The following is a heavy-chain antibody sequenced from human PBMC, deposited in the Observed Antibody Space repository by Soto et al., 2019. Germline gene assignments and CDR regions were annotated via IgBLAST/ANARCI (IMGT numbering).Heavy chain of an antibody. Sequence: VQLVESGGGVVQPGRSLRLSCAASGFTFSSYGMHWVRQAPGKGLEWVAVISYDGSNKYYADSVKGRFTISGDNSKNTLYLQMNSLRAEDTAVYYCAKERIAVAAGISYYYYGMDVWGQGTTVTVSS. CDR3: AKERIAVAAGISYYYYGMDV. CDR2: ISYDGSNK. CDR1: GFTFSSYG. J-gene: IGHJ6*02. V-gene: IGHV3-30*18. D-gene: IGHD6-19*01.